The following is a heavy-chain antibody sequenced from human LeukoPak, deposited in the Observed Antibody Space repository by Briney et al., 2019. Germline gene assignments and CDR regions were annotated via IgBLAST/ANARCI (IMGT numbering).Heavy chain of an antibody. V-gene: IGHV1-18*01. CDR2: TSAYNGNT. J-gene: IGHJ4*02. D-gene: IGHD3-22*01. CDR3: ARDSYYYDSSGYYSFDY. CDR1: GYTFTSYG. Sequence: GASVKVSCKASGYTFTSYGISWVRQAPGQGLEWMGWTSAYNGNTNYAQKLQGRVTMTTDTSTSTAYMELRSLRSDDTAVYYCARDSYYYDSSGYYSFDYWGQGTLVTVSS.